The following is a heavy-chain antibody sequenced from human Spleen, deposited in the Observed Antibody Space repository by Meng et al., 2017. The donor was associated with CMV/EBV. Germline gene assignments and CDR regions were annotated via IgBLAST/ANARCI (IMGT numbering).Heavy chain of an antibody. CDR1: GFNVSNYY. CDR2: ISRSSEYI. Sequence: GESLKISCAVSGFNVSNYYMSWVRQAPGKGLEWVSSISRSSEYIYYADSLKGRFTISRDNAKNSLYLQMNSLRAEDTAVYYCARALLEEDYYYGMDVWGQGTTVTVSS. CDR3: ARALLEEDYYYGMDV. J-gene: IGHJ6*02. D-gene: IGHD1-1*01. V-gene: IGHV3-21*01.